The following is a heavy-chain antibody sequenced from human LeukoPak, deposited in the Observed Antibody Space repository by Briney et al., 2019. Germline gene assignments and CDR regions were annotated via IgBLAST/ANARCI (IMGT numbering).Heavy chain of an antibody. J-gene: IGHJ5*01. Sequence: QPGGSLRLSCAASGFVFTTFGMHWVRQAPGGRLEWVAFVAKDEVTKYYADSVKGRFTISRDTSKSTLYLEMNILRTEDTAVYYCARSYVLHHFESWGQGTPVTVSS. V-gene: IGHV3-30*02. D-gene: IGHD3-10*02. CDR3: ARSYVLHHFES. CDR2: VAKDEVTK. CDR1: GFVFTTFG.